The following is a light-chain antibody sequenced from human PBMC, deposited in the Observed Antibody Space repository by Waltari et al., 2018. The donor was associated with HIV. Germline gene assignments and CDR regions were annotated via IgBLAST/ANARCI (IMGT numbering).Light chain of an antibody. V-gene: IGLV1-44*01. J-gene: IGLJ1*01. CDR1: DSNIGSNT. CDR3: AAWDDSLNAYV. Sequence: QSVLTQPPSASGTPGQRVVISCYGSDSNIGSNTIKWFTQLPGSAPKVLVYSDDRLPSGFPYRCAGAKSGTSASLAIGGVQSEDEADYYCAAWDDSLNAYVFGSGTKVTVL. CDR2: SDD.